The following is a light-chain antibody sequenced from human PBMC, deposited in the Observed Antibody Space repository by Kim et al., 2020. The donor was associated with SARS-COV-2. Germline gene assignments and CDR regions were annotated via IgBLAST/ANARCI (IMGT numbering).Light chain of an antibody. CDR2: RNN. CDR3: SAWDSSLSAWV. Sequence: LTQPPSVSKGLRQTATLTCTGNSNNVGNRGAAWLQQHQGHPPKLLSYRNNSRPSWISERLSASRSGNTASLTITGLQPEDEADYYCSAWDSSLSAWVFGGGTKLTVL. CDR1: SNNVGNRG. J-gene: IGLJ3*02. V-gene: IGLV10-54*01.